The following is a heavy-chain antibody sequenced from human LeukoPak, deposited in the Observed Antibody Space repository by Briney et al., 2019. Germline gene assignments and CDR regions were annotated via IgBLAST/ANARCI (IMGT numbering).Heavy chain of an antibody. CDR3: ARAGTLRYSYGNKVHYGMDV. J-gene: IGHJ6*02. V-gene: IGHV1-8*01. Sequence: ASVKVSCKASGYTFTSYDINWVRQATGQGLEWMGWMNPNSGNTGYAQKFQGRVTMTRNTSISTAYMELSSLRSEDTAVYYCARAGTLRYSYGNKVHYGMDVWGQGTTVTVSS. CDR2: MNPNSGNT. D-gene: IGHD5-18*01. CDR1: GYTFTSYD.